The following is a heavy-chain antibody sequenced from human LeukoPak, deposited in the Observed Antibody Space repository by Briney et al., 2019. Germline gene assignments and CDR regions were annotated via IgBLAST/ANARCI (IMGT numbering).Heavy chain of an antibody. D-gene: IGHD6-6*01. J-gene: IGHJ6*04. CDR1: GFSFSNSD. V-gene: IGHV3-21*01. Sequence: PGGSLRLSCAASGFSFSNSDMNWVRQAPGKGLEWVSYISRTRSHIYYADSVRGRFTISRDNADNSLYLQMDSLRGEDTAVYYCATDHAATARASGMDVWGKGTRVTVSS. CDR2: ISRTRSHI. CDR3: ATDHAATARASGMDV.